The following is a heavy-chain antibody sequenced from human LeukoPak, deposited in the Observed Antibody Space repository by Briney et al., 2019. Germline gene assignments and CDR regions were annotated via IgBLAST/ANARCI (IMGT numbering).Heavy chain of an antibody. CDR3: ARDRGDYYDSSGYLSNYFDY. V-gene: IGHV3-21*04. CDR2: ISSSGSYI. CDR1: RFTFSSYS. J-gene: IGHJ4*02. D-gene: IGHD3-22*01. Sequence: GGSLRLSCAASRFTFSSYSMNWVRQAAGKGLEWVSSISSSGSYIYYADSVKGRFTISRDNAKNSLYLQMNSLRAEDTALYYCARDRGDYYDSSGYLSNYFDYWGQGTLVTVSS.